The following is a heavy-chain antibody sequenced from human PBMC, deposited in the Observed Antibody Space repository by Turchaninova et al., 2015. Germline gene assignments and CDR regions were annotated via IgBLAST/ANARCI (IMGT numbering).Heavy chain of an antibody. CDR1: GCKYQRYE. CDR2: IIPIFGTV. J-gene: IGHJ6*02. CDR3: ARGHVDYYYYGMDV. D-gene: IGHD2-21*01. Sequence: QVQLVQPGAEVTKPGESGKVRCKASGCKYQRYEKSGGRQAPGKGLEWMGGIIPIFGTVNYAQKFQGRVTITADESTSTAYMELSSLRSEDTAVYYCARGHVDYYYYGMDVWGQGTTVTVSS. V-gene: IGHV1-69*01.